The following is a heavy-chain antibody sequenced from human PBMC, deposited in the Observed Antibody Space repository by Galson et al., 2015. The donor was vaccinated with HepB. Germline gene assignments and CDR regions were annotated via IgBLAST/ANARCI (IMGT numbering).Heavy chain of an antibody. Sequence: SLRLSCAASGFTFSSYAMHWVRQAPGKGLDCVSDISGKGGGTYYADSVKGRFTISRDNAKNTLYLQMNSLRAEDTAVYYCVKGGGGGGDYNYYYGMDVWGHGTTATVSS. CDR1: GFTFSSYA. D-gene: IGHD3-16*01. J-gene: IGHJ6*02. CDR3: VKGGGGGGDYNYYYGMDV. CDR2: ISGKGGGT. V-gene: IGHV3-64D*06.